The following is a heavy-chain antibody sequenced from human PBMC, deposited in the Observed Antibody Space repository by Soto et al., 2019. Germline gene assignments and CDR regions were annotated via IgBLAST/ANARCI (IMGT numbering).Heavy chain of an antibody. D-gene: IGHD6-6*01. CDR3: ARHHVEQLVLFDNWFDP. CDR2: IYYSGST. J-gene: IGHJ5*02. Sequence: SETLALTCTVSGGSISSSSYYWGWIRQPPGKGLEWIGSIYYSGSTYYNPSLKSRVTISVHTSKNPFSLKLSSVTAADTAVYYCARHHVEQLVLFDNWFDPWGQGTLVTVSS. CDR1: GGSISSSSYY. V-gene: IGHV4-39*01.